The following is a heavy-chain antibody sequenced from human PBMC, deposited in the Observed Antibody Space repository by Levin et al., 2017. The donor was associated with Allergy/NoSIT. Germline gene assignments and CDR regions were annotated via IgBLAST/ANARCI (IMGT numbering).Heavy chain of an antibody. V-gene: IGHV3-30-3*01. J-gene: IGHJ4*02. Sequence: GGSLRLSCAASGFTFSSYAMHWVRQAPGKGLEWVAVISYDGSNKYYADSVKGRFTISRDNSKNTLYLQMNSLRAEDTAVYYCAREAIAAAGTPYFDYWGQGTLVTVSS. CDR2: ISYDGSNK. CDR1: GFTFSSYA. D-gene: IGHD6-13*01. CDR3: AREAIAAAGTPYFDY.